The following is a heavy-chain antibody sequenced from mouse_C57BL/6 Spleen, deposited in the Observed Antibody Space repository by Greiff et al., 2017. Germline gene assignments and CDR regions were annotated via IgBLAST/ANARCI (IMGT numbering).Heavy chain of an antibody. J-gene: IGHJ3*01. V-gene: IGHV1-63*01. CDR1: GYTFTNYW. CDR3: ARGDDGYSWFAY. CDR2: IYPGGGYT. D-gene: IGHD2-3*01. Sequence: VQLQQSGAELVRPGTSVKMSCKASGYTFTNYWIGWAKQRPGHGLEWIGDIYPGGGYTNYNEKFKGQATLTADKSSSTAYMQFSSLTSEDSAIYYCARGDDGYSWFAYWGQGTLVTVSA.